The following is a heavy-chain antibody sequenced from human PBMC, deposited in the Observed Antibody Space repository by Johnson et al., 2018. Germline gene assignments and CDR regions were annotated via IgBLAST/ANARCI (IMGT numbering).Heavy chain of an antibody. CDR2: IKQDGSEK. J-gene: IGHJ4*02. Sequence: VQLVQSGGGLVQPGGSLRLSCAASGFTFSSYWMSWVRQAPGKGLEWVANIKQDGSEKYYVDSVKGRFTISRDNSKNTLYLQMNSLRAEDTAVYYCARDLGPYGMGYFDYWGQGTLVTVSS. CDR3: ARDLGPYGMGYFDY. D-gene: IGHD4-17*01. V-gene: IGHV3-7*01. CDR1: GFTFSSYW.